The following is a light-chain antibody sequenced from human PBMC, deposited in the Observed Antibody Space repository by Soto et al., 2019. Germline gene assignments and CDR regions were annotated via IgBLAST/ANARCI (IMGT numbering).Light chain of an antibody. CDR1: QSVSSTF. Sequence: EIVLTQSPGTLSLSPGERATRSCRASQSVSSTFLAWYQQKPGQAPRLLIFGVSNRATGIPDRFSGSGSGTDFTLTISSLQSEDFAVYYCQQYNNWPPWTFGQGTKVDIK. CDR3: QQYNNWPPWT. CDR2: GVS. J-gene: IGKJ1*01. V-gene: IGKV3-20*01.